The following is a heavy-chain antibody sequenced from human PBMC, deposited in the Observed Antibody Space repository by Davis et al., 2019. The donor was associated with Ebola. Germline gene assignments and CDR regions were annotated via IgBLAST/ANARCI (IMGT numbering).Heavy chain of an antibody. CDR3: AKGTGAYSFDY. V-gene: IGHV3-23*01. D-gene: IGHD3-10*01. CDR2: IRNGGNT. Sequence: GESLKIPCAASGYTFSDYAVTWVRQAPGKGLEWVSVIRNGGNTYYADSVKGRFSVSRDNSKKTVYLQMNSLRAEDTAIYYCAKGTGAYSFDYWGQGTLVTVSS. J-gene: IGHJ4*02. CDR1: GYTFSDYA.